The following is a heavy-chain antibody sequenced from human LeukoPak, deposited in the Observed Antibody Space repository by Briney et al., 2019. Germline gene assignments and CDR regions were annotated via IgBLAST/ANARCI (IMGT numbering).Heavy chain of an antibody. Sequence: GGSLRLSCAASGFTFSSYSMNWVRQAPGKGLEWVSYISSSSSTIYYADSVKGRFTISRDNAKNSLYLQMNSLRAEDTALYYCAKGSITGTSDFCFDYWGQGTLVTVSS. CDR2: ISSSSSTI. CDR1: GFTFSSYS. CDR3: AKGSITGTSDFCFDY. J-gene: IGHJ4*02. D-gene: IGHD1-7*01. V-gene: IGHV3-48*04.